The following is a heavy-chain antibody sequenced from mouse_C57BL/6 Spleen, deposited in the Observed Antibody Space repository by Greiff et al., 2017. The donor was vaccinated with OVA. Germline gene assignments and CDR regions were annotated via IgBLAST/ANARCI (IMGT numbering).Heavy chain of an antibody. J-gene: IGHJ4*01. V-gene: IGHV5-16*01. D-gene: IGHD3-3*01. CDR2: INYDGSST. CDR3: ARDRGSYYYAMDY. CDR1: GFTFSDYY. Sequence: EVQLVESEGGLVQPGRSMKLSCTASGFTFSDYYMAWVRQVPEKGLEWVANINYDGSSTYYLDSLKSRFIISRDNEKNILYLQMSSLKSEDTATYYCARDRGSYYYAMDYWGQGTSVTVSS.